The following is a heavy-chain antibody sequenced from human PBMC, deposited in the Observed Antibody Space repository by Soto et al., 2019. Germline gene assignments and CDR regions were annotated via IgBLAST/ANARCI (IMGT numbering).Heavy chain of an antibody. D-gene: IGHD3-16*02. Sequence: GGSLRLSCAASGFTFSSYAMSWVRQAPGKGLEWVSAISGSGGSTYYADSVKGRFTISSANSKNTLYLQMNSLRAEDTAVYYCAKPARGSYRPDAFDIWGQGTMVTVSS. CDR2: ISGSGGST. CDR1: GFTFSSYA. V-gene: IGHV3-23*01. J-gene: IGHJ3*02. CDR3: AKPARGSYRPDAFDI.